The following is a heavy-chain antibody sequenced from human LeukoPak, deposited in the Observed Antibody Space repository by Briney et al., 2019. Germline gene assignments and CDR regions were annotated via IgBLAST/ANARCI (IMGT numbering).Heavy chain of an antibody. CDR1: GFTFSSYS. Sequence: GGSLRLSCAASGFTFSSYSMNWVRQAPGKGLEWVSSISSSSSYIYYADSVKGRFTISRDNAKNSLYLQMNSLRAEDTAVYYCARGCRGLYYGSGSFNYFDYWGQGTLVTVSS. J-gene: IGHJ4*02. D-gene: IGHD3-10*01. V-gene: IGHV3-21*01. CDR3: ARGCRGLYYGSGSFNYFDY. CDR2: ISSSSSYI.